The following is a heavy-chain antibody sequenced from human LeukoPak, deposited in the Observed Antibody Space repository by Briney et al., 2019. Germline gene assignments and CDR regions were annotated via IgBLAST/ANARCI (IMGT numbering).Heavy chain of an antibody. Sequence: PGGSLRLSCAASGFTFSSYAMTWVRQAPGKGLEWVSGISGSGATTYYAGSVKGRFTTSRDNSKNTLYLQTNSLRAEDTAVYYCAKADYDRSGYSFARIFQQWGQGTLVTVSS. CDR1: GFTFSSYA. D-gene: IGHD3-22*01. V-gene: IGHV3-23*01. CDR3: AKADYDRSGYSFARIFQQ. CDR2: ISGSGATT. J-gene: IGHJ1*01.